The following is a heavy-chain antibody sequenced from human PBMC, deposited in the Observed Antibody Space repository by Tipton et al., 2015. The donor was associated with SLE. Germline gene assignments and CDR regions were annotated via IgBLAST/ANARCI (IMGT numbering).Heavy chain of an antibody. CDR2: IYHSGST. CDR3: ARYLSGDAFDI. J-gene: IGHJ3*02. Sequence: LRLSFTVSGGSISSHYWSWIRQPPGKGLEWIGSIYHSGSTYYNPSLKSRVTISVDTSKNQFSLKLSSVTAADTAVYYCARYLSGDAFDIWGQGTMVTVSS. D-gene: IGHD1-14*01. V-gene: IGHV4-59*08. CDR1: GGSISSHY.